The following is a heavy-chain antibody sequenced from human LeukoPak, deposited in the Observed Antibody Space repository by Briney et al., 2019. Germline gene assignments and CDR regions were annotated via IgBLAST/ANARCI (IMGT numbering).Heavy chain of an antibody. CDR3: ARVPDYGDYGGVLNWFDP. V-gene: IGHV4-30-4*08. D-gene: IGHD4-17*01. Sequence: SETLSLTCAVYGGSFSGYYWSWIRQPPGKGLEWIGYIYYSGSTYYNPSLRSRVTISVDTSKNQFSLKLSSVTAADTAVYYCARVPDYGDYGGVLNWFDPWGQGTLVTVSS. CDR1: GGSFSGYY. CDR2: IYYSGST. J-gene: IGHJ5*02.